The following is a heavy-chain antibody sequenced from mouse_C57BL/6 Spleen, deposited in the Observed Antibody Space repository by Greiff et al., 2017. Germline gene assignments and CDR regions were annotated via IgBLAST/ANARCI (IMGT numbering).Heavy chain of an antibody. CDR2: LYPGSGST. CDR1: GYTFTSYW. CDR3: AREGGYHWYFDV. V-gene: IGHV1-55*01. J-gene: IGHJ1*03. Sequence: VQLQQPGAELVKPGASVKMSCKASGYTFTSYWITWVKQRPGQGLAGIGDLYPGSGSTNYNEKFKSKATLTVDTSSSTAYMQLSSLTSEDSAVYYCAREGGYHWYFDVWGTGTTVTVSS. D-gene: IGHD1-1*02.